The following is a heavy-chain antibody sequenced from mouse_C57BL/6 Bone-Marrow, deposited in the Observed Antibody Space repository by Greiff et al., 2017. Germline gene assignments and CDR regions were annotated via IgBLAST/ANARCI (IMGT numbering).Heavy chain of an antibody. CDR2: ISSGSSTI. CDR1: GFTFSDYG. J-gene: IGHJ3*01. V-gene: IGHV5-17*01. CDR3: ARSLAY. Sequence: EVKLVESGGGLVKPGGSLKLSCAASGFTFSDYGMHWVRQAPAKGLEWVAYISSGSSTIYYADTVKGRFTISRDNAKNTLFLQMTSLRSEDTAMYYCARSLAYWGQGTLVTVSA.